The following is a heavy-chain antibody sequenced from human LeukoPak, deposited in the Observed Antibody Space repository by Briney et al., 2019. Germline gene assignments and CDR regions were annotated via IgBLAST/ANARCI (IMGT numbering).Heavy chain of an antibody. D-gene: IGHD3-10*01. CDR3: ARGELFSYYYYMDV. Sequence: ASVKVSCKTSGYTFTSYDINWVRQATGQGLEWMGWMNPNSGNTGYAQKFQGRVTMTRNTSTSTAYMELSSLRSEDTAVYYCARGELFSYYYYMDVWGKGTTVTISS. CDR1: GYTFTSYD. V-gene: IGHV1-8*01. CDR2: MNPNSGNT. J-gene: IGHJ6*03.